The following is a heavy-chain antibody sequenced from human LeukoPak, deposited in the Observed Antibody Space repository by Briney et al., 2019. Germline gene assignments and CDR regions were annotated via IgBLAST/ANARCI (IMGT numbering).Heavy chain of an antibody. J-gene: IGHJ4*02. CDR2: INPSDDST. V-gene: IGHV1-46*02. CDR3: ARAYYESSAYRHAVYFDY. Sequence: GASVKVSCKASGYTFNSSYMHWARQAPGQGLEWMGLINPSDDSTRYAQKFQGRVTMTKDTSTNTVYMHLSSLSSDDTAVYYCARAYYESSAYRHAVYFDYWGQGTLVTVSS. CDR1: GYTFNSSY. D-gene: IGHD3-22*01.